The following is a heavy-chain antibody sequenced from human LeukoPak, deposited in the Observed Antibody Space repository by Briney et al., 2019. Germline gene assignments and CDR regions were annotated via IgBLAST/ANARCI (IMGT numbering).Heavy chain of an antibody. D-gene: IGHD3-9*01. CDR2: ISWDSGSV. Sequence: GGSLRLSCAASGFTFDDYAMHWVRQAPGKGLEWVSGISWDSGSVDSADSVKGRFTISRDNARNSLYLQMNSLRAEDTALYYCAKALTGYYPYYYYGMDVWGQGTTVTVSS. CDR3: AKALTGYYPYYYYGMDV. CDR1: GFTFDDYA. V-gene: IGHV3-9*01. J-gene: IGHJ6*02.